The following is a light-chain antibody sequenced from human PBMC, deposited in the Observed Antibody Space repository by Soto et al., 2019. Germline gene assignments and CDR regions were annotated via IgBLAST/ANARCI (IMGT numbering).Light chain of an antibody. Sequence: DIQMTQSPSSLSASVGDRVTITCRASQRITTYLNWYQQKPGKAPRLLIYAASTLRSGVPSTFSSGGSGTDFTLTISSLQPEDFATYYCQQSFITPYTFGQGTKLDIK. CDR2: AAS. V-gene: IGKV1-39*01. J-gene: IGKJ2*01. CDR1: QRITTY. CDR3: QQSFITPYT.